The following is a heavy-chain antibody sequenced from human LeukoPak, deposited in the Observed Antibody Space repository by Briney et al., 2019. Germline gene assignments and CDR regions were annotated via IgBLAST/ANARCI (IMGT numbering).Heavy chain of an antibody. J-gene: IGHJ4*02. CDR1: GFIFSSYS. CDR2: ISTSSSYI. CDR3: AKDKPDSSSWYAFDY. V-gene: IGHV3-21*01. Sequence: PGGSLRLSCAASGFIFSSYSMNWVRQAPGKGLEWVSFISTSSSYIYYADSVKGRFTISRDNSKNTLYLQMNSLRAEDTAVYYCAKDKPDSSSWYAFDYWGQGTLVTVSS. D-gene: IGHD6-13*01.